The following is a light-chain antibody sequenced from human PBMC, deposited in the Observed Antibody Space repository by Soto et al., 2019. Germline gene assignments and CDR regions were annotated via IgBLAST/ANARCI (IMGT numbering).Light chain of an antibody. Sequence: DIQMTQSPSTLSASVGDRVTITCRASQSISSWLAWYQQKPGKAPKLLIYKASSLESGVPSRFSGSGSGTEFTLTISSLQPDDLATYYCQQYNSYSVTFGPGTKVGIK. CDR2: KAS. J-gene: IGKJ1*01. CDR3: QQYNSYSVT. V-gene: IGKV1-5*03. CDR1: QSISSW.